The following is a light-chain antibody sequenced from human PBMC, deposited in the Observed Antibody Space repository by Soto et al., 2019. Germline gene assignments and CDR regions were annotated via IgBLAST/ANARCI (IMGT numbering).Light chain of an antibody. CDR3: QTYDSNNVI. CDR1: SGSIASNY. Sequence: NFMLTQPHSLSGSPGKTVIISCTGSSGSIASNYVQWYHQRPGSAPTTVIYDDTHRPSGVPDRFSGSIDKSSNSASLTVSGLKIEDEADYYCQTYDSNNVIFGGGTKRTVL. V-gene: IGLV6-57*02. CDR2: DDT. J-gene: IGLJ2*01.